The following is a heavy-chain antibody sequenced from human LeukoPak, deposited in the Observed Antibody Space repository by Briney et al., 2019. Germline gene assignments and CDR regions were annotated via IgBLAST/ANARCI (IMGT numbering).Heavy chain of an antibody. CDR1: GYTFTGYY. D-gene: IGHD3-22*01. J-gene: IGHJ4*02. V-gene: IGHV1-46*01. Sequence: ASVKVSCKASGYTFTGYYMHWVRQAPGQGLEWMGIINPSGGSTSYAQKFQGRVTMTRDTSTSTVYMELSSLRSEDTAVYYCARVGYYYDSSGYLDYWGQGTLVTVSS. CDR2: INPSGGST. CDR3: ARVGYYYDSSGYLDY.